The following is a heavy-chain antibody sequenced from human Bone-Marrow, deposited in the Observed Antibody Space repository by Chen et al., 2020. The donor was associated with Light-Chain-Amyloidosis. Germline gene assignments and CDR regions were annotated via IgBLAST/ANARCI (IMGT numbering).Heavy chain of an antibody. J-gene: IGHJ4*02. CDR1: GYTFPNYW. CDR2: IYHDDSEA. Sequence: EVQLEQSGPEVKKPGESLKISCKGSGYTFPNYWIGWVRQMPGKGLEWMGVIYHDDSEARYSPSFEGQVTISADKSITTAYLQWRSLKASDTAMYYCARRRDGYNFDYWGQGTLVTVSS. CDR3: ARRRDGYNFDY. D-gene: IGHD5-12*01. V-gene: IGHV5-51*01.